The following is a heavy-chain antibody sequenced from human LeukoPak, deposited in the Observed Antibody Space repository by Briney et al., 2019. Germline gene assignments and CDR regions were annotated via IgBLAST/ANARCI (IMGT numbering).Heavy chain of an antibody. J-gene: IGHJ4*02. CDR3: ARAQDYYDSSGYLGY. CDR2: INPSGGST. V-gene: IGHV1-46*01. CDR1: GGTFSSYA. D-gene: IGHD3-22*01. Sequence: ASVKVSCKASGGTFSSYAISWVRQAPGQGLEWMGIINPSGGSTSYAQKFQGRVTMTRDTSTSTVYMELSSLRSEDTAVYYCARAQDYYDSSGYLGYWGQGTLVTVSS.